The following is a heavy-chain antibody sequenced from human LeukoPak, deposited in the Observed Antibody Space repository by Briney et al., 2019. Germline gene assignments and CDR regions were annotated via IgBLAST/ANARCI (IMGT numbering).Heavy chain of an antibody. CDR3: ATGFKLLPSFDY. D-gene: IGHD2-15*01. CDR2: FDPEDGET. J-gene: IGHJ4*02. Sequence: ASVTVSCKVSGYTLPELSMHWVRQAPGKGLEWMGGFDPEDGETIYAQKFQGRVTMTEDRTTDTAYMELSSLRSEDTAVYFCATGFKLLPSFDYWGQGTLVTVSS. V-gene: IGHV1-24*01. CDR1: GYTLPELS.